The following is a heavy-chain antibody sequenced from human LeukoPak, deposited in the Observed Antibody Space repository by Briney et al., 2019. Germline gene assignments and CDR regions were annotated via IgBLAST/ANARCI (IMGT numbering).Heavy chain of an antibody. CDR3: AREGDRHFTFDY. J-gene: IGHJ4*02. D-gene: IGHD2/OR15-2a*01. CDR2: ISYDGSNK. V-gene: IGHV3-30*04. CDR1: GFTFSSYA. Sequence: PGGSLRLSCAASGFTFSSYAMHWVRQAPGTGLEWGAVISYDGSNKYYANSVKGRFTISRDNSKNTLYLQMNSLRPEDAAVYYCAREGDRHFTFDYWGRGTLVTVSS.